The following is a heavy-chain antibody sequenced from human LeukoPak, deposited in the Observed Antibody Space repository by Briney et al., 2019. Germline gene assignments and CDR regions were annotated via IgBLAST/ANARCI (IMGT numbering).Heavy chain of an antibody. V-gene: IGHV4-59*01. CDR2: IYYSGST. J-gene: IGHJ4*02. D-gene: IGHD1-26*01. Sequence: SETLSLTCTVSGGPISSYYWSWIRQPPGKGLEWIGYIYYSGSTNYNPSLKSRVTISVDTSKNQFSLKLSSVTAADTAVYYCARDSRRSGSYQGVPNFDYWGQGTLVTVSS. CDR1: GGPISSYY. CDR3: ARDSRRSGSYQGVPNFDY.